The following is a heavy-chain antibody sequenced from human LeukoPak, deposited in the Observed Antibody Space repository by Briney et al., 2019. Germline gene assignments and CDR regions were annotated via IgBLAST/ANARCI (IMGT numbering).Heavy chain of an antibody. J-gene: IGHJ4*02. CDR3: ARDITVTRFDY. CDR2: ILYDGTNK. Sequence: PGGSLRLSCAASGFTFSAYAMHWVRQAPGKGLEWVAVILYDGTNKYYADSVKGRFTISRDNSQNTLYLQVNSLRGEDTAVYYCARDITVTRFDYWGQGTLVTVSS. V-gene: IGHV3-30-3*01. CDR1: GFTFSAYA. D-gene: IGHD4-17*01.